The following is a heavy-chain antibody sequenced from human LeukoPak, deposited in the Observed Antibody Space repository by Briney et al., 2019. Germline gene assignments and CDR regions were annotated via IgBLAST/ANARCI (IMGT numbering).Heavy chain of an antibody. CDR3: AKCRGWDSSGWPIDY. Sequence: GGSLRLSCAASGFTFSSYAMHWVRQAPGKGPEWFSIISGSGGSTHYADSVKGRFIISRDNSKNTLYLQMNSLRAEDTAVYYCAKCRGWDSSGWPIDYWGQGTLVTVSS. J-gene: IGHJ4*02. V-gene: IGHV3-23*01. CDR2: ISGSGGST. CDR1: GFTFSSYA. D-gene: IGHD6-19*01.